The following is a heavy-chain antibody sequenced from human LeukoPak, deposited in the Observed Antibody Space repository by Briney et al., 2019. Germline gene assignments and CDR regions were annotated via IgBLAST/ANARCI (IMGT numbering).Heavy chain of an antibody. CDR2: ISSNGDST. D-gene: IGHD4-17*01. V-gene: IGHV3-64*01. CDR1: GFTFSTYS. J-gene: IGHJ4*02. CDR3: AREGAVNDYGDYRPFDY. Sequence: GGSLRLSCAASGFTFSTYSMVWVRQAPGKGLEYVSAISSNGDSTHYANSVKGRFTISRDNSKNTLYLQMGSLRAEDMAAYYCAREGAVNDYGDYRPFDYWGQETLVTVSS.